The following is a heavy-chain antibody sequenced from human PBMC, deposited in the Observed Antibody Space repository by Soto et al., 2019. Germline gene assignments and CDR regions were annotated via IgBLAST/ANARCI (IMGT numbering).Heavy chain of an antibody. CDR2: MNPNSGNT. CDR1: GYTFTSYD. Sequence: VSVKVSCKASGYTFTSYDINWVRQATGQGLEWMGWMNPNSGNTGYAQKFQGRVTMTRNTSISTAYMELSSLRSEDTAVYYCARGELLWFGELFFYWGQGTLVTVSS. D-gene: IGHD3-10*01. CDR3: ARGELLWFGELFFY. V-gene: IGHV1-8*01. J-gene: IGHJ4*02.